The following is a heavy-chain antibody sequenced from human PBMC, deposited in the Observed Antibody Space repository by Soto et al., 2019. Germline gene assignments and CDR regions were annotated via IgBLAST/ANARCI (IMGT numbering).Heavy chain of an antibody. V-gene: IGHV3-7*01. D-gene: IGHD2-15*01. CDR2: INEDGREK. Sequence: GGSLRLSCAGSGFIFSSYWMSWVRQAPGKGLEWVSNINEDGREKYHVDSVKGRFTMSRDNAKNSLYLQMNGLRVDDTAVDYCARAGNIGTVDYWGRGTLVTFSS. J-gene: IGHJ4*02. CDR3: ARAGNIGTVDY. CDR1: GFIFSSYW.